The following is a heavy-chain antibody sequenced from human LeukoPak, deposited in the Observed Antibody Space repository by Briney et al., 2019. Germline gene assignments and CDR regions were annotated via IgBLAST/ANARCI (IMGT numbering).Heavy chain of an antibody. Sequence: GGSLRLSCAASGFTFSSYSMNWVRQAPGKGLEWVSSISSSSSYIYYADSVKGRFTISRDNAKNSLYLQMNSLRAEDTAVYYCARAGITKKASSYFDYWGQGTLVTVSS. CDR3: ARAGITKKASSYFDY. D-gene: IGHD3-10*01. CDR1: GFTFSSYS. CDR2: ISSSSSYI. V-gene: IGHV3-21*01. J-gene: IGHJ4*02.